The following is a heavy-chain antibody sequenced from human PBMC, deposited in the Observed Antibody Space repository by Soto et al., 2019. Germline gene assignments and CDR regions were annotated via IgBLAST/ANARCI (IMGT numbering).Heavy chain of an antibody. D-gene: IGHD6-13*01. CDR1: GFTFSSYS. J-gene: IGHJ6*03. CDR3: ARDSRRVAAAGTDYYYYMDV. V-gene: IGHV3-21*01. Sequence: GGSLRLSCAASGFTFSSYSMNWVRQAPGKGLEWVSSISSSSSYIYYADSVKGRFTISRDNAKNSLYLQMNSLRAEDTAVYYCARDSRRVAAAGTDYYYYMDVWGKGTTVTVSS. CDR2: ISSSSSYI.